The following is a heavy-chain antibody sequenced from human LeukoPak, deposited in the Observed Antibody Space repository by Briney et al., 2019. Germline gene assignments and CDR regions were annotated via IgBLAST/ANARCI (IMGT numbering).Heavy chain of an antibody. CDR3: ARSYYGLGLSLNSPDNWFDP. Sequence: GASVKVSCKASGGTFSSYDISWVRQAPGQGLEWMGGIMPMFGTANYAQKFQGRVTITADKSTSTAYMELSSLRSEDTAVYYCARSYYGLGLSLNSPDNWFDPWGQGTLVTVSS. V-gene: IGHV1-69*06. J-gene: IGHJ5*02. CDR2: IMPMFGTA. CDR1: GGTFSSYD. D-gene: IGHD3-10*01.